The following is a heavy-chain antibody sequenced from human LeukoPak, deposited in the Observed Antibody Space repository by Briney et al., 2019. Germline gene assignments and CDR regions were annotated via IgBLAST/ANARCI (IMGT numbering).Heavy chain of an antibody. CDR1: GGSISSYY. V-gene: IGHV4-59*08. CDR3: ARQYSSGRYGDDWFDP. J-gene: IGHJ5*02. Sequence: SETLSLTCTVSGGSISSYYWSWIRQPPGKGLEWIGYIYYSGSTNYNPSLKSRVTISVDTSKNQFSLKLSSVTAADTAVYYCARQYSSGRYGDDWFDPWGQGTLVTVSS. CDR2: IYYSGST. D-gene: IGHD6-19*01.